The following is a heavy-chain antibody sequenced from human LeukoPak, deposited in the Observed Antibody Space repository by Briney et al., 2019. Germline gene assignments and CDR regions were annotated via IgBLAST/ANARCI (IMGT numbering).Heavy chain of an antibody. Sequence: GGSLRLSCAASGFTFSTYGMNSVRQAPGKGLEWVSSIGTSGSYIYYTDSVKGRFTISRDNAKNSLYLQMNSLRAEDTAVYYCAKEGGVYSTPYYMDVWGKGTTVTVSS. J-gene: IGHJ6*03. CDR1: GFTFSTYG. CDR2: IGTSGSYI. V-gene: IGHV3-21*01. CDR3: AKEGGVYSTPYYMDV. D-gene: IGHD1-26*01.